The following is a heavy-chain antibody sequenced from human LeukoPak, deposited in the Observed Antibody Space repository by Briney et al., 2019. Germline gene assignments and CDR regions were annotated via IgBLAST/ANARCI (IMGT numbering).Heavy chain of an antibody. CDR2: MNPNSGNT. Sequence: GASVKVSCKASVYTFTSYDINWVRQATGQGLEWMGWMNPNSGNTGYAQKFQGRVTMTRNTSRSTAYMELSSLRSEDTAVYYCARGGYDSSGYYLSQFDYWGQGTLVTVSS. J-gene: IGHJ4*02. CDR1: VYTFTSYD. D-gene: IGHD3-22*01. V-gene: IGHV1-8*01. CDR3: ARGGYDSSGYYLSQFDY.